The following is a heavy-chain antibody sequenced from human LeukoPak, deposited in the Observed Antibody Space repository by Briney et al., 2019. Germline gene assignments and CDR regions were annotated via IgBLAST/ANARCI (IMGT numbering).Heavy chain of an antibody. Sequence: ASVKVSCKASGYTFTSYAMNWVRQAPGQGLEWMGWINTSTGNPTYAQGFTGRFVFSLDTSVNTAYLQISSLKAEDTAVYYCARDQGRITIFGVVTSYYYYYMDVWGKGTTVTVSS. V-gene: IGHV7-4-1*02. D-gene: IGHD3-3*01. J-gene: IGHJ6*03. CDR2: INTSTGNP. CDR1: GYTFTSYA. CDR3: ARDQGRITIFGVVTSYYYYYMDV.